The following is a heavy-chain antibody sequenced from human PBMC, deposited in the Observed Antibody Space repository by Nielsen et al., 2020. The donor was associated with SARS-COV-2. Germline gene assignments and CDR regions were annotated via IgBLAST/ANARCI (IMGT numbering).Heavy chain of an antibody. Sequence: SETLSLTFTVSGASISSGGYSWTWIRHHPGKGLEWIGYIYFSGRTCYNPSLKSRVTISVDTSKNQFSLSLRSVTAADTAVYYCARESSGYDHYNYGMDVWGQGTTVTVSS. J-gene: IGHJ6*02. CDR2: IYFSGRT. D-gene: IGHD5-12*01. CDR1: GASISSGGYS. CDR3: ARESSGYDHYNYGMDV. V-gene: IGHV4-31*03.